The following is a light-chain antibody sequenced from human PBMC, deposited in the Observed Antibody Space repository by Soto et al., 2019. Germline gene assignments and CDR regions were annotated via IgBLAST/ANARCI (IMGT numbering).Light chain of an antibody. CDR3: HQYGSSQGT. CDR2: AAS. V-gene: IGKV3-20*01. J-gene: IGKJ1*01. Sequence: EIVLTQSPGTLSLSPGARAPLSCRASQSVSSSYLAWYQQKPGQAPRLLIYAASSRATGIPDRFSGSGSGTDFTFTISRLEPEDFAVYYCHQYGSSQGTFGQGTKVDIK. CDR1: QSVSSSY.